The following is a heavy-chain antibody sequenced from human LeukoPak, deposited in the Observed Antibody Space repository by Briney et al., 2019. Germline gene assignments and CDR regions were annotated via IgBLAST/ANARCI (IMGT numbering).Heavy chain of an antibody. D-gene: IGHD3-16*02. J-gene: IGHJ6*03. CDR1: GFTFVSHW. Sequence: GGSLRLSCVASGFTFVSHWMTWVRQAPGKGLEWVANINQDGSERYYVDSVKGRFTISRDNAKNSLYLQMNSLRAEDAAVYYCAKVRDTFGLYYYMDVWGKGTTVIVSS. CDR3: AKVRDTFGLYYYMDV. V-gene: IGHV3-7*01. CDR2: INQDGSER.